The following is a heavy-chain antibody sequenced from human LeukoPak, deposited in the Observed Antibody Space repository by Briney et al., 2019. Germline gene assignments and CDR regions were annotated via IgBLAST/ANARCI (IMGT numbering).Heavy chain of an antibody. CDR2: IDWDDDK. D-gene: IGHD3-22*01. Sequence: SGPTLVNPTQTLTLTCTFSGFSLSTSGTRVSWIRQPPGKALEWLARIDWDDDKFYSTSLKTRLTISKDTSKNQVVLTMTNMDPVDTATYYCARASYYYDSSGYYYYYFDYWGQGTLVTVSS. CDR3: ARASYYYDSSGYYYYYFDY. V-gene: IGHV2-70*04. CDR1: GFSLSTSGTR. J-gene: IGHJ4*02.